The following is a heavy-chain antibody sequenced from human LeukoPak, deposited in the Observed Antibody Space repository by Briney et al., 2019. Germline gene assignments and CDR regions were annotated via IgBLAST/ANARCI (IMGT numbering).Heavy chain of an antibody. V-gene: IGHV4-38-2*02. J-gene: IGHJ4*02. CDR3: ARDMRGGNSYYFDS. Sequence: PSETLSLTCTVSGNSTNRGFYWGWIRQPPGKGLEWIGSFYHSVSTYYNPSLKSRVTISVDTSKNQFSLRLSSVTAADTAVYYCARDMRGGNSYYFDSWGQGTLVTVSS. CDR2: FYHSVST. D-gene: IGHD4-23*01. CDR1: GNSTNRGFY.